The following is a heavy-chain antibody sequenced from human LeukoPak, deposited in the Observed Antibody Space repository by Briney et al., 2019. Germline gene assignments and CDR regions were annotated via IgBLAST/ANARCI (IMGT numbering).Heavy chain of an antibody. J-gene: IGHJ4*02. D-gene: IGHD3-22*01. CDR3: ARVLDYDSSGCHFDY. Sequence: GGSLNLSCAVSGFGVHTFAMSWVRQAPGKGLEWVANIKQDGSEKYYVDSVKGRFTISRDNAKNSLYLQMNSLRAEDTAVYYCARVLDYDSSGCHFDYWGQGTLVTVSS. CDR1: GFGVHTFA. V-gene: IGHV3-7*01. CDR2: IKQDGSEK.